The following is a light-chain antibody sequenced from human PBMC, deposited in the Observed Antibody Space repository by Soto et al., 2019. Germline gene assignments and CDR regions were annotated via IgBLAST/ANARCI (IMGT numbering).Light chain of an antibody. V-gene: IGLV2-14*01. CDR2: DVS. CDR1: SSAVGGYDY. J-gene: IGLJ1*01. CDR3: SSYTSSSTLYV. Sequence: QSPLTQPASVSGSPGLPITISCTGTSSAVGGYDYVSWYQQHPGKAPKLMICDVSNRPSGVSNRFSGSKSGNTASLTISGLQAEDEADYYCSSYTSSSTLYVFGTGT.